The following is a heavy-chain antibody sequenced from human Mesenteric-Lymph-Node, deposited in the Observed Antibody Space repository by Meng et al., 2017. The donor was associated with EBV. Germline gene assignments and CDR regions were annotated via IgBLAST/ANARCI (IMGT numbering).Heavy chain of an antibody. J-gene: IGHJ4*02. V-gene: IGHV4-34*02. CDR2: ILRTGGT. CDR1: GGSFGGDS. CDR3: ARRKSGWNRYYLDY. D-gene: IGHD6-19*01. Sequence: QVQLQQWGAGLLKPSETLSLTCAVYGGSFGGDSWTWIRQPPGKGLEWIGEILRTGGTTYNPSLKSRVTISVDTSKNQFSLKVTSVTAADTAVYYCARRKSGWNRYYLDYWGQGALVTVSS.